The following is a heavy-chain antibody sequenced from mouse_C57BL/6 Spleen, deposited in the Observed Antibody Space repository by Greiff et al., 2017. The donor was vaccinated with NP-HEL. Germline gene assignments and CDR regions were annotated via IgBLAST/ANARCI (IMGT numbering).Heavy chain of an antibody. CDR3: TPSYYSNLAWFAY. V-gene: IGHV14-4*01. CDR1: GFNIKDDY. D-gene: IGHD2-5*01. Sequence: VQLQQSGAELVRPGASVKLSCTASGFNIKDDYTHWVKQRPEQGLEWIGWIDPENGDTEYASKFQGKATITADTSSNTAYLQLSSLTSEDTAVYYCTPSYYSNLAWFAYWGQGTLVTVSA. CDR2: IDPENGDT. J-gene: IGHJ3*01.